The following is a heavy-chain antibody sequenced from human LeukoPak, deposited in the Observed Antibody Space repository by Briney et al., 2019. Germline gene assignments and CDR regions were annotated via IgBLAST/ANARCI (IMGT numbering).Heavy chain of an antibody. D-gene: IGHD2-2*01. V-gene: IGHV3-43D*03. CDR2: ISWGGGST. Sequence: GGSLRLSCAASGFTFDDYAVHWVRQAPGKGLESVSLISWGGGSTYYADSVKGRFTISRDNSKNSLYLQMNSLRAEDTALYYCAKPLKTYCSSTSCSLFDYWGQGTLVTVSS. CDR3: AKPLKTYCSSTSCSLFDY. J-gene: IGHJ4*02. CDR1: GFTFDDYA.